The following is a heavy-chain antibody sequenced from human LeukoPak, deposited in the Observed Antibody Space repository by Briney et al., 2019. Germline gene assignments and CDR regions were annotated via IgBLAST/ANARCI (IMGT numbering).Heavy chain of an antibody. CDR2: ISGSGGSA. J-gene: IGHJ4*01. Sequence: GGSLRLSCGASGFTFSSYAMSWVRQAPGKGLEWVSAISGSGGSAYYADSVKGRFTVSRDNSKNTLSLQMNSLRAEDTAVYYCAKGASMIVVVTHYCDLGGHGTLVTVSS. CDR1: GFTFSSYA. D-gene: IGHD3-22*01. V-gene: IGHV3-23*01. CDR3: AKGASMIVVVTHYCDL.